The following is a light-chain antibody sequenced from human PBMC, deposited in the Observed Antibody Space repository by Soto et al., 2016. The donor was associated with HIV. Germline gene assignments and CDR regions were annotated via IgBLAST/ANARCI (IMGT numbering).Light chain of an antibody. J-gene: IGKJ4*01. CDR3: QQYKTYPLT. CDR1: QYISMY. V-gene: IGKV1-39*01. Sequence: DIQMTQSPSSLSVSVGDRVTITCRSSQYISMYLNWYQQKPGKAPNLLIFTASNLETGVSSRFSGSGSGTDFTLTISRVQVEDFATYFCQQYKTYPLTFGGGTKGADQT. CDR2: TAS.